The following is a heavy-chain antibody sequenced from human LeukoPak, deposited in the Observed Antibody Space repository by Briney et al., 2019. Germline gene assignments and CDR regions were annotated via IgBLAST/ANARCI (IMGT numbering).Heavy chain of an antibody. Sequence: SETLSLTCAVYGGSFSGYYWSWIRQPPGKGLEWIGEINQSGSTNYNPSLKSRVTISVDTSKNQFSLKLSSVTAADTAVYYCARVKVREGYVKFFDYWGQGTLVTVSS. D-gene: IGHD5-24*01. V-gene: IGHV4-34*01. CDR1: GGSFSGYY. CDR3: ARVKVREGYVKFFDY. J-gene: IGHJ4*02. CDR2: INQSGST.